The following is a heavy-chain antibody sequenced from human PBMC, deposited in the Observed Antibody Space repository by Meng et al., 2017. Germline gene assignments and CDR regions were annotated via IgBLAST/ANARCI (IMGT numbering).Heavy chain of an antibody. J-gene: IGHJ5*02. D-gene: IGHD3-10*01. CDR2: IIPIFGTA. Sequence: QVELVEAGAEVKKPVSSVKVSCNASGGTFSSYAISGVRQAPGQGLEWMGGIIPIFGTANYAQKFQGRVTITADKSTSTAYMELSSLRSEDTAVYYCASLTGWFDPWGQGTLVTVSS. V-gene: IGHV1-69*06. CDR1: GGTFSSYA. CDR3: ASLTGWFDP.